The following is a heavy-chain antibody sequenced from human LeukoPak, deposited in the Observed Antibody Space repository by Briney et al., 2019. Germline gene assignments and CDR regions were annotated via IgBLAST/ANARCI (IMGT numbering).Heavy chain of an antibody. CDR2: MNGGNGNT. Sequence: ASVKVSCKASGYIFTDYAIHWLRQAPGQRPEWMGWMNGGNGNTKYSQKFQGRITLIRDTSAATAYMELSSLRHDDLAVYYCARDGCSSTSCYEDGSTGFDYWGQGTLVTVSS. CDR1: GYIFTDYA. J-gene: IGHJ4*02. D-gene: IGHD2-2*01. V-gene: IGHV1-3*01. CDR3: ARDGCSSTSCYEDGSTGFDY.